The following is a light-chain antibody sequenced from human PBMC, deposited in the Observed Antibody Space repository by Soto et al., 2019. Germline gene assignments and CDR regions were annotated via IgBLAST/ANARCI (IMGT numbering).Light chain of an antibody. J-gene: IGLJ2*01. CDR1: SSDVGGYNH. CDR2: DVN. Sequence: QSVLTQPASVSGSPGQSITISCTGTSSDVGGYNHVSWYQQHPGKAPKLMTYDVNNRPSGVSNRFSGSKSGNTASLTISGLQAEDEADYYCSSYASSSTLLFGGGTQLTVL. CDR3: SSYASSSTLL. V-gene: IGLV2-14*03.